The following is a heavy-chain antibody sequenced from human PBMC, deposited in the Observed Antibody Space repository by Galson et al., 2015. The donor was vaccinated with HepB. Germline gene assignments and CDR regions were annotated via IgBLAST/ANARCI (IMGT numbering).Heavy chain of an antibody. D-gene: IGHD6-13*01. CDR2: ISGSGGST. V-gene: IGHV3-23*01. CDR3: AKDMRAAGKRFNDY. J-gene: IGHJ4*02. Sequence: SLRLSCAASGFTFSSYAMSWVRQAPGKGLEWVSAISGSGGSTYYADSVKGRFTISRDNSKNTLYLQMNSLRAEDTAVYYCAKDMRAAGKRFNDYWGQGTLVTVSS. CDR1: GFTFSSYA.